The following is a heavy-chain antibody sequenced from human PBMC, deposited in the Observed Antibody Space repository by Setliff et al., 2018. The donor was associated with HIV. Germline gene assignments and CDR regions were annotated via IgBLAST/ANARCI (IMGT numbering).Heavy chain of an antibody. Sequence: SETLSLTCTVSGGSLSGDYWSWIRQSPGKGLEWIGYIHTRGSINYIPSLKTRATVSLDTPKNQFFLRLTSVTAADTAIYYCVRHPREEPQRNYKFDSWGQGMLVTVSS. CDR3: VRHPREEPQRNYKFDS. CDR2: IHTRGSI. J-gene: IGHJ4*02. D-gene: IGHD1-7*01. CDR1: GGSLSGDY. V-gene: IGHV4-4*09.